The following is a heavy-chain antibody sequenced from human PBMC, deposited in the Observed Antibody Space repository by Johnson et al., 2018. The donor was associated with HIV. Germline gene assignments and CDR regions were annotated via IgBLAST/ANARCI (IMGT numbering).Heavy chain of an antibody. J-gene: IGHJ3*02. CDR3: ARLTEYYSDSRGREAMQKIDALDI. V-gene: IGHV3-20*04. CDR2: INWNGGST. CDR1: GFIFGDYG. D-gene: IGHD3-22*01. Sequence: VQLVESGGGVVRPGGSLRLCCAASGFIFGDYGMSWVRQAPGKGLEWVADINWNGGSTGYADSVKGRVSISRDKAKNSLYLQMNSLRAEDTALYYCARLTEYYSDSRGREAMQKIDALDIWGQGTMVTVSS.